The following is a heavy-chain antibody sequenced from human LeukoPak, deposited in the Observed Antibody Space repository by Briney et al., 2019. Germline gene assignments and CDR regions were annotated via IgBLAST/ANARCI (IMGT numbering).Heavy chain of an antibody. J-gene: IGHJ4*02. CDR2: IYYSGST. D-gene: IGHD1-1*01. CDR1: GGSISSGGYY. CDR3: ASAQVQLERRSYSDYFGY. Sequence: SETLSLTCTVSGGSISSGGYYWSWIRQHPGKGLEWIGYIYYSGSTYYNPSLKSRVTISVDTSKNQFSLKLSSVTAADTAVYYCASAQVQLERRSYSDYFGYWGQGTLVTVSS. V-gene: IGHV4-31*03.